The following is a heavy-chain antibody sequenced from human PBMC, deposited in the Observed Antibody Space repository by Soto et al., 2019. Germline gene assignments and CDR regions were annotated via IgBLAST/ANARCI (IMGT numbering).Heavy chain of an antibody. J-gene: IGHJ4*02. V-gene: IGHV4-31*03. CDR2: IYYSGST. D-gene: IGHD3-16*02. CDR3: ARAREYYDYIWGSYRPFDY. Sequence: PSETLSLTCTVSGGSISSGGYYWSWIRQHPGKGLEWIGYIYYSGSTYYNPSLKSRVTISVDTSKNQFSLKLSSVTAADTAVYYCARAREYYDYIWGSYRPFDYWGQGTLVTVSS. CDR1: GGSISSGGYY.